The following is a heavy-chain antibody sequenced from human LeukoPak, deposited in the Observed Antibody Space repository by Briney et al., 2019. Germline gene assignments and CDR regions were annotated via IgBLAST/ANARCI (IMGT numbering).Heavy chain of an antibody. V-gene: IGHV1-69*13. CDR2: IIPIFGTA. D-gene: IGHD5-18*01. CDR1: GGTFSSYA. CDR3: AIRPKDTAMVPFDY. J-gene: IGHJ4*02. Sequence: ASVKVSCKASGGTFSSYAISWVRQAPGQGLEWMGGIIPIFGTANYAQKFQGRVTITADESTSTAYMELSSLRSEDTAVYYCAIRPKDTAMVPFDYWGQGTLVTVSS.